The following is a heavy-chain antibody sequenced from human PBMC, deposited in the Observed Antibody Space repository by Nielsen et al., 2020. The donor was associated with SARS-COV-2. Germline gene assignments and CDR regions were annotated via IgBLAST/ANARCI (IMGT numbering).Heavy chain of an antibody. CDR3: ARDGTWIQLWLDY. CDR2: IIAYNGNT. D-gene: IGHD5-18*01. CDR1: AYTFTAYY. Sequence: ASAQISCKASAYTFTAYYMHWVRQATPHGLEWLGWIIAYNGNTNYAQKPQGRVTMTTDTSTNTAYMELRSLRSDDTAVYYCARDGTWIQLWLDYWGQGTLVTVSS. J-gene: IGHJ4*02. V-gene: IGHV1-18*04.